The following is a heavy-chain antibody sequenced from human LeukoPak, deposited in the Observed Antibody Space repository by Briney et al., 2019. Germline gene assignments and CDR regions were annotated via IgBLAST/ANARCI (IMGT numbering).Heavy chain of an antibody. CDR3: ARGPAVLRGVIRPGAFDY. CDR2: ISSSSSHI. Sequence: PGGSLRLSCAASGFTFRSYNMNWVRQAPGKGLEWVSSISSSSSHIYYADSVKGRFTISRDNARNSLYLQMNSLRDEDTAVYYCARGPAVLRGVIRPGAFDYWGQGTLVTVSS. D-gene: IGHD3-10*01. J-gene: IGHJ4*02. CDR1: GFTFRSYN. V-gene: IGHV3-21*01.